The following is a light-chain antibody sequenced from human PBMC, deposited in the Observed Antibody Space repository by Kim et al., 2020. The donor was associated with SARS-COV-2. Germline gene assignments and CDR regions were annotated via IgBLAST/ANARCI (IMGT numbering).Light chain of an antibody. CDR2: YDS. CDR3: QVWDSSTDHVV. Sequence: SYELTQPPSVSVTPGETARITCGGNNIDSKSVNWYQQKPGQAPVVAIYYDSDRPSGIPERLSGSNSGNTATLSISRVEAGDEADYYCQVWDSSTDHVVFGGGTQLTVL. CDR1: NIDSKS. V-gene: IGLV3-21*04. J-gene: IGLJ2*01.